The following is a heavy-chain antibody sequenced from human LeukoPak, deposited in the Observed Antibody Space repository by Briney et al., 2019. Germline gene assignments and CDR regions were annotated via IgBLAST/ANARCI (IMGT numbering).Heavy chain of an antibody. V-gene: IGHV3-9*01. CDR3: ARDPHSSGYPDAFDI. J-gene: IGHJ3*02. CDR2: ISWNSGSI. Sequence: GRSLRLSCAASGFTFDDYAMHWVRQAPGKGLEWVSGISWNSGSIGYADSVKGRFTISRDNAKNSLYLQMNSLRAEDTAVYYCARDPHSSGYPDAFDIWGQGTMVTVSS. D-gene: IGHD3-22*01. CDR1: GFTFDDYA.